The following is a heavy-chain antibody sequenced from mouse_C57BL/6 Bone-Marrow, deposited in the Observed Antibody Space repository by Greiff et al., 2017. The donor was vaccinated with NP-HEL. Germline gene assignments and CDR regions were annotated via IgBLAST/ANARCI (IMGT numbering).Heavy chain of an antibody. CDR3: ASEITTVVATPYWYFDV. CDR2: INPNYGTT. Sequence: EVQLQQSGPELVKPGASVKISCKASGYSFTDYNMNWVKQSNGKSLEWIGVINPNYGTTSYNQKFKGKATLTVDQSSSTAYMQLNSLTSEDSAVYYCASEITTVVATPYWYFDVWGTGTTVTVSS. J-gene: IGHJ1*03. D-gene: IGHD1-1*01. V-gene: IGHV1-39*01. CDR1: GYSFTDYN.